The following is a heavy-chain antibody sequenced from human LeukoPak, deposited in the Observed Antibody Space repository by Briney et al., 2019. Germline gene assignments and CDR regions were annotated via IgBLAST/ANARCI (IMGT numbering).Heavy chain of an antibody. D-gene: IGHD3-16*01. V-gene: IGHV1-8*02. J-gene: IGHJ6*03. CDR3: ARLHWESGGIYFYYYMDV. CDR2: LNPNNGNT. CDR1: GYTFTSYD. Sequence: ASVKVSCKASGYTFTSYDINWVRQAPGQGLEWMATLNPNNGNTAFTRKFQGRVTMTSYTSIGTAYRELIALRSEDTAVYYCARLHWESGGIYFYYYMDVWGKGTTVTVSS.